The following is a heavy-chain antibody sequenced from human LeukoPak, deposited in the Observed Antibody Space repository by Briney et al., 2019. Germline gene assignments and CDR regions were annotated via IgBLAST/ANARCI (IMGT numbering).Heavy chain of an antibody. CDR2: IYTSGST. V-gene: IGHV4-4*07. D-gene: IGHD6-19*01. Sequence: SETLSLTCTVSGGSISSYSWSWIRQPAGKGLEWIGRIYTSGSTNYYPSLKSRVTMTVDTSKNQFSLKPSSGTAANTAVYYCAREGYSSGWSHFDYGGQGTLVTVSS. CDR3: AREGYSSGWSHFDY. CDR1: GGSISSYS. J-gene: IGHJ4*02.